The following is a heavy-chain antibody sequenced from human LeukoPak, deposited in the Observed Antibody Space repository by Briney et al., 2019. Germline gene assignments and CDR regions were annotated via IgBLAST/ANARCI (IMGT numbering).Heavy chain of an antibody. Sequence: GGSVRLSCAASGFTFSSYGMHWVRQAPGKGLEWVAFIRYDGSNKYYADSVKGRFTISRNNPKNTLYLQMNSLRAEDTAVYYCAKERDTANFTIDYWGQGTLVTVSS. V-gene: IGHV3-30*02. CDR3: AKERDTANFTIDY. D-gene: IGHD5-18*01. CDR1: GFTFSSYG. CDR2: IRYDGSNK. J-gene: IGHJ4*02.